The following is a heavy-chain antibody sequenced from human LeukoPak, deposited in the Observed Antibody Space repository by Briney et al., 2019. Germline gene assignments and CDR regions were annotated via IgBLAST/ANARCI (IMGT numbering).Heavy chain of an antibody. V-gene: IGHV3-9*01. D-gene: IGHD6-6*01. Sequence: GRSLRLSCAASGFTFDDYAMHWVRQAPGKGLEWVSGISWNSRKMDYADSVRGRFTISRDNDKNSVYLQMNSLTAEDTALDYCAKDTSSSSSFFYLDVWGKGTAATVSS. CDR3: AKDTSSSSSFFYLDV. CDR1: GFTFDDYA. CDR2: ISWNSRKM. J-gene: IGHJ6*03.